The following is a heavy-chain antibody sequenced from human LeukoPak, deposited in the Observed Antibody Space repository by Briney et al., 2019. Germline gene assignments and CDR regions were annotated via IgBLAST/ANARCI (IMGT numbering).Heavy chain of an antibody. D-gene: IGHD3-16*01. J-gene: IGHJ4*02. Sequence: GGSLRLSCAASGFTFSAYGILWVRQAPGKGLEWVAVISNDGSEKYYADSVKGRFTISRDNSKNTLYLQMNSLRAEDTAVYYCAKSRGDTSPDYWGQGTLVTVSS. CDR3: AKSRGDTSPDY. V-gene: IGHV3-30*18. CDR1: GFTFSAYG. CDR2: ISNDGSEK.